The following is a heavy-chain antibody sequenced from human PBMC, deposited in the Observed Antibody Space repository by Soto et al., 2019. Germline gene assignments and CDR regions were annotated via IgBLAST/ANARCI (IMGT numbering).Heavy chain of an antibody. CDR2: ISSSSSYI. Sequence: EVQLLESGGGLVQPGGSRRLSCVASGFTFSNYAMTWVRQAPGKGLEWVSSISSSSSYIYYADSVKGRFTISRENAKNSLYLQMNSLRAEDTAVYYCARSRYCSGGSCPPYYYYGMDVWGQGTTVTVSS. CDR3: ARSRYCSGGSCPPYYYYGMDV. D-gene: IGHD2-15*01. J-gene: IGHJ6*02. V-gene: IGHV3-21*01. CDR1: GFTFSNYA.